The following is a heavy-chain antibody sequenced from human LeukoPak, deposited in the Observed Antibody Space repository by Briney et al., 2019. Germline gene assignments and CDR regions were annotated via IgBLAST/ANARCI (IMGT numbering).Heavy chain of an antibody. J-gene: IGHJ2*01. D-gene: IGHD4-17*01. CDR2: MNPNSGDT. CDR3: ARHFHPAETTGGYFDL. CDR1: GYTFTDYD. Sequence: ASVKVSCQASGYTFTDYDINWVRQAPGQGLEWMGWMNPNSGDTGYIQKLQGRVTMTRDTSISTAYLQWSSLKASDTAMYYCARHFHPAETTGGYFDLWGRGTLVTVSA. V-gene: IGHV1-8*01.